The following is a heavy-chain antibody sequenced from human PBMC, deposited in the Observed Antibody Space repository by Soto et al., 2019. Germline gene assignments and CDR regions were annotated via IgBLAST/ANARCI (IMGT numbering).Heavy chain of an antibody. CDR1: GFTFSSYA. D-gene: IGHD3-3*01. Sequence: GGSLRLSCAASGFTFSSYAMHWVRQAPGKGLEWVAVISYDGSNKSYADSVKGRFTISRDNSKNTLYVQMNSLRAEDMAVYYCARGYDFWSGYYYPYGMDFWGQGTRVT. CDR3: ARGYDFWSGYYYPYGMDF. V-gene: IGHV3-30-3*01. J-gene: IGHJ6*02. CDR2: ISYDGSNK.